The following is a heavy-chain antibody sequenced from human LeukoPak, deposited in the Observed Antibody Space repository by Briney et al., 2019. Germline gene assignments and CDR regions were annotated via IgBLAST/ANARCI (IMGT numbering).Heavy chain of an antibody. Sequence: GASVKVSCKASGYTFTGYYMHWVRQAPGQGLEWMGRINPNSGGTNYAQKFQGRVTMTRDTSISTAYMELSRLRSDDTAVYYCARDGDYDILTGYYNWFDPWGQGTQVTVSS. CDR2: INPNSGGT. J-gene: IGHJ5*02. V-gene: IGHV1-2*06. D-gene: IGHD3-9*01. CDR3: ARDGDYDILTGYYNWFDP. CDR1: GYTFTGYY.